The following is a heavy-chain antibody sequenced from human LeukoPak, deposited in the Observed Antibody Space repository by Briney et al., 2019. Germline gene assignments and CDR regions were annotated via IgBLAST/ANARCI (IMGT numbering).Heavy chain of an antibody. Sequence: PSETLSLTCTVSSESISSSSHYWGWIRRPQGKGLEWIGSIDSGRNIHSNPSLGSRYIISVDTSKNQFSLKLSSVTAADTAVYYCARTKYYFDSSDYFFFDPWGQGILVTVSS. CDR2: IDSGRNI. J-gene: IGHJ5*01. V-gene: IGHV4-39*01. CDR1: SESISSSSHY. D-gene: IGHD3-22*01. CDR3: ARTKYYFDSSDYFFFDP.